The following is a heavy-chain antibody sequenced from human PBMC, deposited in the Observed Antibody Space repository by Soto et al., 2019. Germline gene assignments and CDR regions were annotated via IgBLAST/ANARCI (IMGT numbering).Heavy chain of an antibody. CDR1: GGTFSSYA. J-gene: IGHJ6*02. D-gene: IGHD5-18*01. CDR3: ARDLAGYSYGYPYYYYYGMDV. V-gene: IGHV1-69*13. CDR2: IIPIFGTA. Sequence: SVKVSCKASGGTFSSYAISWVRQAPGQGLEWMGGIIPIFGTANYAQKFQGRVTITADESTSTAYMELSSLRSEDTAVYYCARDLAGYSYGYPYYYYYGMDVWGQGTTVTVSS.